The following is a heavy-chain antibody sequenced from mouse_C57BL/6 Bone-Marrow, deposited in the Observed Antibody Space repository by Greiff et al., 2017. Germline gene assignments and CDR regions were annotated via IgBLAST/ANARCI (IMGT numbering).Heavy chain of an antibody. Sequence: EVKVVESGPGMVKPSQSLSLTCTVTGYSITSGYDWHWIRHFPGNKLEWMGYISYSGSTNYNPSLKSRISITHDTSKNHYFLKLNSVTPKNTATYYCARTHYYGSCAYWGQGTMVTVSA. CDR1: GYSITSGYD. CDR3: ARTHYYGSCAY. CDR2: ISYSGST. J-gene: IGHJ3*01. V-gene: IGHV3-1*01. D-gene: IGHD1-1*01.